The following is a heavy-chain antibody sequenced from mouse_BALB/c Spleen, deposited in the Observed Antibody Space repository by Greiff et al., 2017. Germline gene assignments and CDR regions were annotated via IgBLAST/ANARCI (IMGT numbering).Heavy chain of an antibody. V-gene: IGHV2-2*02. J-gene: IGHJ4*01. D-gene: IGHD2-14*01. Sequence: VKLVESGPGLVQPSQSLSITCTVSGFSLTSYGVHWVRQSPGKGLEWLGVIWSGGSTDYNAAFISRLSISKDNSKSQVFFKMNSLQANDTAIYYCARYGYMCEEHYDREYWGRGTCVTVS. CDR3: ARYGYMCEEHYDREY. CDR2: IWSGGST. CDR1: GFSLTSYG.